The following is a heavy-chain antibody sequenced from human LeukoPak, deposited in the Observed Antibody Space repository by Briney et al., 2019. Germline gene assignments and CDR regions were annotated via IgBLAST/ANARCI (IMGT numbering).Heavy chain of an antibody. CDR1: GYTFINNW. Sequence: ASVKVSCKASGYTFINNWMHWVRQAPGQGLEWMGLINPTGSSTLYAQKFQGRVTMTRDMSTSTDYMELSSLRSEDTAIYYCTRDNSVGDIAWLFDPWGQGTLVTVSS. CDR3: TRDNSVGDIAWLFDP. CDR2: INPTGSST. D-gene: IGHD3-10*01. V-gene: IGHV1-46*01. J-gene: IGHJ5*02.